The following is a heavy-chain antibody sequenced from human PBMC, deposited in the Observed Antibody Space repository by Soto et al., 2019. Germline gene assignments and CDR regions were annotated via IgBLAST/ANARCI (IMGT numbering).Heavy chain of an antibody. CDR3: AGSYYDYVWGSYRSAHFDY. CDR2: INPSGDST. J-gene: IGHJ4*02. Sequence: QVQLVQSGAEVKKPGASVKVSCKASGYTFTSYYMHWVRQAPGQGLERMGIINPSGDSTSYAQKFQGRLTMTRDTSTSTVYMELSSLRSEDTAVYYCAGSYYDYVWGSYRSAHFDYWGQGTLVTVSS. D-gene: IGHD3-16*02. V-gene: IGHV1-46*01. CDR1: GYTFTSYY.